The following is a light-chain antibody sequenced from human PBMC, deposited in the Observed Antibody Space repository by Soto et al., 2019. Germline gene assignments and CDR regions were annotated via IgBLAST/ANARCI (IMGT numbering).Light chain of an antibody. V-gene: IGKV3-15*01. CDR3: QQYNNWPIT. CDR1: QSVSID. J-gene: IGKJ5*01. Sequence: DIVLTPSPDTLSVSPGARATLSCRASQSVSIDLAWYQQKPGQPPRLLIYGASNRATGIPGRFSGSGSGTEFTLTISSLQSEDFAVYHCQQYNNWPITFGQGTRLEI. CDR2: GAS.